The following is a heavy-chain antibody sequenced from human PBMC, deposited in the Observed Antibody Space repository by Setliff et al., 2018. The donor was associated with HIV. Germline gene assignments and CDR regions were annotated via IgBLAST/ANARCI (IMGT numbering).Heavy chain of an antibody. Sequence: PSETLSLTCAVYNGSFSGYYWTWIRQPPGKGLEWIGEINHSGSTSYNPSLTSRVTMSVDTSKNQFSLRLSSVTAADTAVYYCARTARGYTTIWYRNGLTYYNYMDVWGKGTKVTVSS. CDR3: ARTARGYTTIWYRNGLTYYNYMDV. D-gene: IGHD1-1*01. V-gene: IGHV4-34*01. J-gene: IGHJ6*03. CDR2: INHSGST. CDR1: NGSFSGYY.